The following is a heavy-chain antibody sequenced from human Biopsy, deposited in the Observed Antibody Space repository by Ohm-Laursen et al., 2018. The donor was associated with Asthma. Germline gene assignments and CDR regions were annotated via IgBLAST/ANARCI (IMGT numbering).Heavy chain of an antibody. J-gene: IGHJ6*02. Sequence: SVKVSCKASGGTFSRYAISWVRQAPGQGLEWMGGIIPVFGTSNYAQKFQGRVTFTADGSTSTAYMELTSLRKEDTAVYYCARGGYYGDRRHHNGLDVWGQGTTVTVSS. D-gene: IGHD4-17*01. V-gene: IGHV1-69*13. CDR2: IIPVFGTS. CDR3: ARGGYYGDRRHHNGLDV. CDR1: GGTFSRYA.